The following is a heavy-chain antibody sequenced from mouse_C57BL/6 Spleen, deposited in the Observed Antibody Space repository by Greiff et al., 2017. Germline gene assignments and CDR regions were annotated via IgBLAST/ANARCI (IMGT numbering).Heavy chain of an antibody. Sequence: ESGPGLVKPSQSLSLTCSVTGYSITSGYSWNWIRQFPGNKLEWVGYISYDGSNNYNPSLKNRISITRDTSKNQFFLKLNSVTTEDTATYYCARDYYGSSSDYWGQGTTLTVSS. CDR3: ARDYYGSSSDY. CDR1: GYSITSGYS. J-gene: IGHJ2*01. V-gene: IGHV3-6*01. D-gene: IGHD1-1*01. CDR2: ISYDGSN.